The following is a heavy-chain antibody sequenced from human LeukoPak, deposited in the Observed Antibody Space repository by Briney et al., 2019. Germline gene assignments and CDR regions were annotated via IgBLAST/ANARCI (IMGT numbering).Heavy chain of an antibody. CDR2: IYYSGST. CDR3: ARQLEDIMVRGVIPYNWFDP. Sequence: SETLSLTCTVSGGSISSSSYYWGWIRQPPGKGLEWIESIYYSGSTYYNPSLKSRVTISVDTSKNQFSLKLSSVTAADTAVYYCARQLEDIMVRGVIPYNWFDPWGQGTLVTVSS. J-gene: IGHJ5*02. V-gene: IGHV4-39*01. D-gene: IGHD3-10*01. CDR1: GGSISSSSYY.